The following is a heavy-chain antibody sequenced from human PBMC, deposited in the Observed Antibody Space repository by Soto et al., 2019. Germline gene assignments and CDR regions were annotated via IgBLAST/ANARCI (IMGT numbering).Heavy chain of an antibody. J-gene: IGHJ6*02. Sequence: PGGFLRLSCAASGFTFSTYSRNWVRQAPGKGLEWVSYISSSSNTIYYADSVKGRFTISRDNAKNSLYLQMNSLRDEDTAVYYCARDRIAAAGYDYGMDVWGQGTTVTVSS. CDR3: ARDRIAAAGYDYGMDV. V-gene: IGHV3-48*02. CDR2: ISSSSNTI. D-gene: IGHD6-13*01. CDR1: GFTFSTYS.